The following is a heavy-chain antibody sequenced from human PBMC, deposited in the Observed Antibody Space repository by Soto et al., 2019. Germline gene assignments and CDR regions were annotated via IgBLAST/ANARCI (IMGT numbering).Heavy chain of an antibody. J-gene: IGHJ6*02. D-gene: IGHD5-12*01. Sequence: ASVKVSCKASGYTFTSYDINWVRQATGQGLEYLGWMNPNSGNTAYVQKFQGRVTMTWDTSITTAYMELSSLRSEDTAVYFCAREGVAPYYYYGMDVWGQGTPVTVSS. V-gene: IGHV1-8*01. CDR1: GYTFTSYD. CDR2: MNPNSGNT. CDR3: AREGVAPYYYYGMDV.